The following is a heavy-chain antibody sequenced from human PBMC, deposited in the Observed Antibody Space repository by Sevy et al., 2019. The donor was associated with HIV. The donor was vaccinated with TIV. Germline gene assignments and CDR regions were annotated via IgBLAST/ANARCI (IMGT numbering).Heavy chain of an antibody. CDR2: IKQDGSEK. CDR3: ARDRRFGEPYYYYYGMDV. V-gene: IGHV3-7*01. Sequence: GGSLRLSCAASGFTLSSYWMSWVRQAPGKGREWVANIKQDGSEKYNVDSVKGRFTISRDNAKNSLYLQMNSLRAEDTAVYYCARDRRFGEPYYYYYGMDVWGQGTTVTVSS. CDR1: GFTLSSYW. J-gene: IGHJ6*02. D-gene: IGHD3-10*01.